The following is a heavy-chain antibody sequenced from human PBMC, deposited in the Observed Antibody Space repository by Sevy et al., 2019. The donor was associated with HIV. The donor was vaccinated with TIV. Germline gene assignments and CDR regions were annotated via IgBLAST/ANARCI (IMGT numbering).Heavy chain of an antibody. CDR3: ARAGGGGYCSGGSYYSGYYYFYGMDV. J-gene: IGHJ6*02. CDR2: TYYRSKWYN. V-gene: IGHV6-1*01. CDR1: GDSVSSNSAA. Sequence: SQTLSLTCAISGDSVSSNSAAWNWIRQSPSRGLEWLGRTYYRSKWYNDYAVSVKSRITINPDTSNNQFTLQLNSVAPEDTAVYYCARAGGGGYCSGGSYYSGYYYFYGMDVWGQGTTVTVSS. D-gene: IGHD2-15*01.